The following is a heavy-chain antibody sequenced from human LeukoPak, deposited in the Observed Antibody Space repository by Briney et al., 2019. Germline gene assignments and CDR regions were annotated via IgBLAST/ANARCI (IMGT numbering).Heavy chain of an antibody. J-gene: IGHJ3*02. V-gene: IGHV3-33*06. CDR2: ILSDGSKE. CDR1: GFTFSSYG. Sequence: PGGSLRLSCAASGFTFSSYGMHWVRQAPGKGLEWVAVILSDGSKEFYTDSVKGRFTISRDNSKNTLYLQMNSLRAEDTAVYYCAKEIAAAGSARDDAFDIWGQGTMVTVSS. D-gene: IGHD6-13*01. CDR3: AKEIAAAGSARDDAFDI.